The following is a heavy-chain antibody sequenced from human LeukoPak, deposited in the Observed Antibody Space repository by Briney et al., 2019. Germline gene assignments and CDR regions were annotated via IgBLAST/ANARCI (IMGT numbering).Heavy chain of an antibody. Sequence: GGSLRLSCAASGFTFSSYAMHWVRQAPGKGLEWVAVISYDGSNKYYADSVKGRFTISRDNAKNSLYLQMNSLRAEDTAVYYCARVMLAPDYGGTENDAFDIWGQGTMVTVSS. V-gene: IGHV3-30*04. J-gene: IGHJ3*02. CDR1: GFTFSSYA. CDR3: ARVMLAPDYGGTENDAFDI. CDR2: ISYDGSNK. D-gene: IGHD4-23*01.